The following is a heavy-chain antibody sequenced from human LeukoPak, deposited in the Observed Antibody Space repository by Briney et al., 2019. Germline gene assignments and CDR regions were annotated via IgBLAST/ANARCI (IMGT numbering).Heavy chain of an antibody. D-gene: IGHD3-22*01. CDR3: ARGGFSNYYDSSGKSFDY. CDR2: INPNSGGT. CDR1: GYTFTSYY. J-gene: IGHJ4*02. Sequence: GASVKVSCKASGYTFTSYYMHWVRQAPGQGLEWMGRINPNSGGTNYAQKFQGRVTMTRDTSISTAYMELSRLRSDDTAVYYCARGGFSNYYDSSGKSFDYWGQGTLVTVSS. V-gene: IGHV1-2*06.